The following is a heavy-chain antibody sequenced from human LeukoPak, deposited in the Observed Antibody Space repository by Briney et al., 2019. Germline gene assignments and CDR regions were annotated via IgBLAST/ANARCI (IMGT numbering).Heavy chain of an antibody. Sequence: GGCLRLSCTASGFTFDDYAMHWVRQAPGKGLEWVSGISWNSGSIGYADSVKGRFTISRDNAKNSLYLQMNSLRAEDTALYYCAKDKGSRTTGGFDYWGQGTLVTVSS. CDR1: GFTFDDYA. CDR2: ISWNSGSI. V-gene: IGHV3-9*01. CDR3: AKDKGSRTTGGFDY. D-gene: IGHD2-2*01. J-gene: IGHJ4*02.